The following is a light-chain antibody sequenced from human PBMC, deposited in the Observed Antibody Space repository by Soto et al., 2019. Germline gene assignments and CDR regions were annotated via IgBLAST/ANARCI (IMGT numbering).Light chain of an antibody. CDR3: QSYDISLSAWV. Sequence: QSVLTQPPSVSGAPGQRVTISCSGSSSNLGAGYDVQWYRQFPGTAPKLLIYANSVRPSGVPDRFSGSKSGTSASLAITGLQAEDEADYYCQSYDISLSAWVFGGGTKLTVL. CDR1: SSNLGAGYD. J-gene: IGLJ3*02. CDR2: ANS. V-gene: IGLV1-40*01.